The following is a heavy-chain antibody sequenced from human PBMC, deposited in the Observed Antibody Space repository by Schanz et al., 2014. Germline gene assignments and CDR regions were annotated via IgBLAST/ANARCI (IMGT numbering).Heavy chain of an antibody. V-gene: IGHV3-72*01. Sequence: EVQLVQSGGGLVQPGGSLRLSCAASGFTFSSYAMSWVRQAAGKGLEWVGRVRKKEFSDDTEEYAASVRGRFTISRDDSKNVVKLQMNGLKTEDTAMYYCVREGSTTPVAGLRSFDWLGRFDYWGQGALVTVSS. D-gene: IGHD3-9*01. CDR3: VREGSTTPVAGLRSFDWLGRFDY. CDR2: VRKKEFSDDTE. J-gene: IGHJ4*02. CDR1: GFTFSSYA.